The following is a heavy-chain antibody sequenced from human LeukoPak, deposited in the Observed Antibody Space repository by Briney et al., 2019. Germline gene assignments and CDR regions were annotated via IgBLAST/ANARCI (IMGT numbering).Heavy chain of an antibody. CDR3: ARDRGGASSGWYTILDY. J-gene: IGHJ4*02. V-gene: IGHV3-21*01. Sequence: GGPLSLLCAASGLPFRSYSMIWLRQAPGKGGEWVSSMSSSSCYIYYADAVEGRFTISRDYAKNSLYPQMHSLRAGDTAVLYCARDRGGASSGWYTILDYWGQGTLVTVSS. D-gene: IGHD6-19*01. CDR2: MSSSSCYI. CDR1: GLPFRSYS.